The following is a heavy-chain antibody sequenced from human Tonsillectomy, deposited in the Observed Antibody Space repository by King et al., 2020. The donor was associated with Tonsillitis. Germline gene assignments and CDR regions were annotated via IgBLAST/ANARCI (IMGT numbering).Heavy chain of an antibody. CDR1: GFTFRNSW. CDR3: TTDGFSVTGRWWATFDY. J-gene: IGHJ4*02. CDR2: IKSRTYGGTT. D-gene: IGHD6-19*01. Sequence: VQLVESGGGLVKPGGSLRLSCTTSGFTFRNSWMAWVRQAPGRGLEWVGRIKSRTYGGTTEYAAPVRHRFSISRDDSENTLYLEMNGLKSEDTAVYYCTTDGFSVTGRWWATFDYWGQGTQVTVSS. V-gene: IGHV3-15*01.